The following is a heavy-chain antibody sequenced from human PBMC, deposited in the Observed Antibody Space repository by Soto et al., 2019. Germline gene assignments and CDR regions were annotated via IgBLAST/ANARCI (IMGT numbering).Heavy chain of an antibody. Sequence: QVQLVQSGAEVKKPGSSVKVSCKASGGTFSSYAISWVRQAPGQGLEWMGGIIPIFGTANYAQKFQGRVTITADESTSTAYMELSSLISEDTAVYYCARDRGSGYFFYFDYWGQGTLVTVSS. V-gene: IGHV1-69*12. J-gene: IGHJ4*02. D-gene: IGHD3-22*01. CDR1: GGTFSSYA. CDR2: IIPIFGTA. CDR3: ARDRGSGYFFYFDY.